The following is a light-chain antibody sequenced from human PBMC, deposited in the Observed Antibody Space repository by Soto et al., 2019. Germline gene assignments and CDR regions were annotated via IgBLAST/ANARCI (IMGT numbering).Light chain of an antibody. CDR1: ESISSY. Sequence: EIVLTQSPATLSLSPGERATLSCRASESISSYLASYQQKPGQAPRLLIYDASNRATGITARFSGSGSGTDFTLTSSILEPEDFAVYYCQHRINWPLTFGGGTKVEIK. V-gene: IGKV3-11*01. J-gene: IGKJ4*01. CDR2: DAS. CDR3: QHRINWPLT.